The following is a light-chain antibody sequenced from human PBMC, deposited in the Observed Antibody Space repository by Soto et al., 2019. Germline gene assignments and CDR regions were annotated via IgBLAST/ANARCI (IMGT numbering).Light chain of an antibody. V-gene: IGLV2-14*03. J-gene: IGLJ2*01. CDR3: SSYTTSDTLV. Sequence: QSALTQPASVSGSPGQSITISCTGTSSDVGGFNYVSWYQQHPGIAPKLMIYDVSNRPSGVSSRFSGSKSGNTASLTISGLQTEDEADYYCSSYTTSDTLVFGGGTKLTVL. CDR2: DVS. CDR1: SSDVGGFNY.